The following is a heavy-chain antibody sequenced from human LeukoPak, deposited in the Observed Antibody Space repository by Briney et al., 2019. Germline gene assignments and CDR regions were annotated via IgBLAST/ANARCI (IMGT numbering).Heavy chain of an antibody. J-gene: IGHJ6*03. V-gene: IGHV4-38-2*02. CDR2: IYYSGST. Sequence: SETLSLTCTVSGYSISSGYYWGWIRQPPGKGLEWIGYIYYSGSTNYNPSLKSRVIISVDTSKNQFSLKLSSVTAADTAVYYCARVEEGYGSGRRENYYYYYMDVWGKGTTVTISS. CDR3: ARVEEGYGSGRRENYYYYYMDV. D-gene: IGHD3-10*01. CDR1: GYSISSGYY.